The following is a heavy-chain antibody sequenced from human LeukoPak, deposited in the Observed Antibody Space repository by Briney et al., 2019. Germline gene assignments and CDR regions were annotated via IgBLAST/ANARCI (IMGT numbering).Heavy chain of an antibody. V-gene: IGHV1-8*03. CDR2: INPNSGNT. J-gene: IGHJ5*02. D-gene: IGHD6-6*01. CDR1: GYTFTGYY. CDR3: ARGKTIAARRSGWFVP. Sequence: ASVKVSCKASGYTFTGYYMHWVRQAPGQGLEWMGWINPNSGNTGYAQKFQGRVTITRNTSISTAYMELSSLRSEDTAVYYCARGKTIAARRSGWFVPWGQGTLVTVSS.